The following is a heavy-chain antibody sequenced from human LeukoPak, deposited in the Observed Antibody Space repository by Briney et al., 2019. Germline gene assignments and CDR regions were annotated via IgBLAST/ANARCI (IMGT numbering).Heavy chain of an antibody. CDR3: AKGGGQWPYNWFDP. Sequence: GGSLRLSCAASGFAFSSYAMSWVRQAPGKGLEWDSAISGSGGSTYYADSVKGRFTISRDNSKNTLYLQMNSLRAEDTAVYYCAKGGGQWPYNWFDPWGQGTLVTVSS. D-gene: IGHD6-19*01. J-gene: IGHJ5*02. V-gene: IGHV3-23*01. CDR1: GFAFSSYA. CDR2: ISGSGGST.